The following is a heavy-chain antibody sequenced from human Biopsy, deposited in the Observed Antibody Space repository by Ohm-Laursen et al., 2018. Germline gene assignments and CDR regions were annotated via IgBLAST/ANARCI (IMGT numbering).Heavy chain of an antibody. CDR3: ARDRYYGSENYFSHYNMDV. D-gene: IGHD3-10*01. V-gene: IGHV3-33*08. CDR1: GFPFTGFS. CDR2: IWYDGTDK. Sequence: SLRLSCAAPGFPFTGFSMHWVRQAPGKGLEWVAVIWYDGTDKFYADSVKGRFTISRDNSKNTLYLHMNSLRAADTAVYYCARDRYYGSENYFSHYNMDVWGQGTTVTVSS. J-gene: IGHJ6*03.